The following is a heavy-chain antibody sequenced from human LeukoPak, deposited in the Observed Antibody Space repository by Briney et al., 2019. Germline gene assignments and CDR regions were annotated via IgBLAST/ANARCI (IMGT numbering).Heavy chain of an antibody. CDR3: ARSSSSWTNWYFDL. V-gene: IGHV3-74*01. CDR2: INSDGSST. CDR1: GFTFSSYW. J-gene: IGHJ2*01. D-gene: IGHD6-13*01. Sequence: GGSLRLSCAASGFTFSSYWMHWVRQAPGKGLVWVSRINSDGSSTSYADSVKGRFTISRDNAKNTLYLQMNSLRAEDTAMYYCARSSSSWTNWYFDLWGRGTLVTVSS.